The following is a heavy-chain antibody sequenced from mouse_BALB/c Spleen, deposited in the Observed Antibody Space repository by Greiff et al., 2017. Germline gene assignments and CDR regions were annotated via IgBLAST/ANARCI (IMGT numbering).Heavy chain of an antibody. CDR1: GDSITSGY. J-gene: IGHJ3*01. Sequence: VQLKQSGPSLVKPSQTLSLTCSVTGDSITSGYWNWIRKFPGNKLEYMGYISYSGSTYYNPSLKSRISITRDTSKNQYYLQLNSVTTEDTATYYCARLRATYPSWFAYWGQGTLVTVSA. V-gene: IGHV3-8*02. CDR2: ISYSGST. D-gene: IGHD3-1*01. CDR3: ARLRATYPSWFAY.